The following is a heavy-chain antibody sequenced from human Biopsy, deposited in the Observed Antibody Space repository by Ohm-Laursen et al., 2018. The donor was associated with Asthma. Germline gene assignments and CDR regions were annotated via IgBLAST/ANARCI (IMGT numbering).Heavy chain of an antibody. V-gene: IGHV4-34*01. Sequence: GTLSLTCAVYGGSFSGYYWSWIRQPPGKGLEWIGEITHSGSTNYNPSLKSRVTISVDTSKNQFSLKLSSVTAADTAVYYCARAGQCSSTSCYNPGWFDPWGQGTLVTVSS. CDR3: ARAGQCSSTSCYNPGWFDP. J-gene: IGHJ5*02. CDR2: ITHSGST. CDR1: GGSFSGYY. D-gene: IGHD2-2*01.